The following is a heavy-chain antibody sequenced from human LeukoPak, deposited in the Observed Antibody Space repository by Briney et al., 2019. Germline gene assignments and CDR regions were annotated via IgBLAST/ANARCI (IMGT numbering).Heavy chain of an antibody. CDR1: GFTFNNYE. Sequence: GGSLRLSCAASGFTFNNYEMHWVRQTAGKGLEWVSAVGIAGDTFYAGSVRGRFSISRDNAESSLFLQMNSLRAGDTAVYYCAREGRMGTADAFDVWGQGTMVTVSS. V-gene: IGHV3-13*01. CDR2: VGIAGDT. D-gene: IGHD1-14*01. CDR3: AREGRMGTADAFDV. J-gene: IGHJ3*01.